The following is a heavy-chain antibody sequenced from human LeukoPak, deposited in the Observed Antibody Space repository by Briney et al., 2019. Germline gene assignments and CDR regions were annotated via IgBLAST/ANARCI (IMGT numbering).Heavy chain of an antibody. Sequence: ASVKVSCKASGYTFTSYGISWVRQAPGQGLEWMGWISGYNGNTKNAQKLQGRVTMTTDTSTSTAYMELRSLRSDDTAVYYCARDGRHRYYYDSSGFYGSWFDPWGQGTLVTVSS. D-gene: IGHD3-22*01. V-gene: IGHV1-18*01. CDR2: ISGYNGNT. CDR1: GYTFTSYG. CDR3: ARDGRHRYYYDSSGFYGSWFDP. J-gene: IGHJ5*02.